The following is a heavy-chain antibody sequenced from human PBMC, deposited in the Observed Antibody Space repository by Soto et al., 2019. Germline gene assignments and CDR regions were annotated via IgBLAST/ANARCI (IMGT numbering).Heavy chain of an antibody. J-gene: IGHJ4*02. Sequence: QVQLVQSGPEVRKPGASVRLSCATSGYNFNQYYIHWVRQAPGQGLEWMGIINLRGGTTEYAHKFRGRVTVTGDTSTRTAYMELSSLRSEDTAVYFCARERASGNHDFWGQGTPVTVSS. CDR3: ARERASGNHDF. CDR2: INLRGGTT. D-gene: IGHD1-1*01. V-gene: IGHV1-46*02. CDR1: GYNFNQYY.